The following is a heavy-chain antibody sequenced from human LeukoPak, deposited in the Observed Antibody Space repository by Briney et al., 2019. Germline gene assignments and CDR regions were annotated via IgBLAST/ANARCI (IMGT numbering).Heavy chain of an antibody. CDR1: GLTFSNYA. CDR2: ISDDGNSD. J-gene: IGHJ4*02. V-gene: IGHV3-30-3*01. CDR3: ARGSAPAGTYHLDC. Sequence: GGPLRLSCAASGLTFSNYAMLWVRQPPGKGPEWVAVISDDGNSDHYADSVKGRFTFSRDNSKNTLSLQMNSLRGEDTAVYYCARGSAPAGTYHLDCWGQGTLVTVSS. D-gene: IGHD6-25*01.